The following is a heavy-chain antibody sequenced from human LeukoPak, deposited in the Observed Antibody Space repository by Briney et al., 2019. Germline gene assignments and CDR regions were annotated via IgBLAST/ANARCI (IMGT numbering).Heavy chain of an antibody. J-gene: IGHJ6*03. CDR3: ARRIGFSYYYMDV. CDR1: GFHSSTHG. D-gene: IGHD2/OR15-2a*01. CDR2: IYSGGVT. V-gene: IGHV3-66*04. Sequence: GGTLRLSCAASGFHSSTHGMNWVRQAPGKGLEWVSVIYSGGVTYYADSVKGRFTISRDNSHNTLYLQMSGLRAEDTAVYYCARRIGFSYYYMDVWGKGATVTISS.